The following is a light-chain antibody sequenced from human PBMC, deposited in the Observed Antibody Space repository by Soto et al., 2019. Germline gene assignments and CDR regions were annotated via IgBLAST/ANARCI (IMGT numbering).Light chain of an antibody. CDR1: NSNIGNNY. Sequence: QSVLTQLPSVSAAPGQKVTISCSGTNSNIGNNYVSWNQQLPGTAPKLLIYENNKRPSGIPDRFSGYKSGTSATLGITGLQTGDEAVYYCGAWDSSLTTGVFGGGTKLTVL. CDR3: GAWDSSLTTGV. CDR2: ENN. J-gene: IGLJ2*01. V-gene: IGLV1-51*02.